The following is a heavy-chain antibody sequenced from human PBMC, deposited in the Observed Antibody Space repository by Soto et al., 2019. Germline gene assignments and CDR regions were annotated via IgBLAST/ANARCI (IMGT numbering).Heavy chain of an antibody. CDR2: ISSSSSYI. CDR3: ARVRTQYYYDSSGWYYYYGMDA. CDR1: GFTFSSYS. Sequence: GSLRLSCAASGFTFSSYSISCGRHSPLKWREWVSSISSSSSYIYYADSVKGRFTISRDNAKNSLYLQMNSLRAEDTAVYYCARVRTQYYYDSSGWYYYYGMDAWGQGTTVTVSS. D-gene: IGHD3-22*01. V-gene: IGHV3-21*01. J-gene: IGHJ6*02.